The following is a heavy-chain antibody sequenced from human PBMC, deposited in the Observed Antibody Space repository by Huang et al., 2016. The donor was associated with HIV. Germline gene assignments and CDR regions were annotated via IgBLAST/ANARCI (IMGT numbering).Heavy chain of an antibody. V-gene: IGHV3-30*02. CDR1: GFSFSHYG. J-gene: IGHJ4*02. CDR2: IRFDGGNK. Sequence: QEQLVESGGGVVQPGGSLRLSWATSGFSFSHYGMHWVRQAPGKGLEWVAFIRFDGGNKHYADSAKGRFTISRDNSKKMLFLEMNSLRGDDTAFYYCATDLGGYSFYYWGQGALVSVSS. D-gene: IGHD2-21*02. CDR3: ATDLGGYSFYY.